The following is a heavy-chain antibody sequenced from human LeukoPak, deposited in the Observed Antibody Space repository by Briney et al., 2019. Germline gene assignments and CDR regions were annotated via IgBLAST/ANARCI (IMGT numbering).Heavy chain of an antibody. V-gene: IGHV3-30*04. CDR1: GFTFSSYA. CDR3: AKDRGIISDY. CDR2: ISYDGSNK. D-gene: IGHD3-10*01. Sequence: GGSLRLSCAASGFTFSSYAMHWVRQAPGKGLEWVAVISYDGSNKYYADSVKGRFTISRDNSKNTLYLQMNSLRVEDTAVYYCAKDRGIISDYWGQGTLVTVSS. J-gene: IGHJ4*02.